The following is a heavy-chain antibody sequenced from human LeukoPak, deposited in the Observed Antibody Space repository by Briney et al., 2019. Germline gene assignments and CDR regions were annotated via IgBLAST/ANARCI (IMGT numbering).Heavy chain of an antibody. CDR1: GGTFSSYA. D-gene: IGHD6-19*01. CDR2: IIPIFGIA. J-gene: IGHJ4*02. CDR3: ARLPGYSSGWSEDY. Sequence: SVKVPCKASGGTFSSYAISWVRQAPGQGLEWMGRIIPIFGIANYAQKFQGRVTITADKSTSTAYMELSSLRSEDTAVYYCARLPGYSSGWSEDYWGQGTLVTVSS. V-gene: IGHV1-69*04.